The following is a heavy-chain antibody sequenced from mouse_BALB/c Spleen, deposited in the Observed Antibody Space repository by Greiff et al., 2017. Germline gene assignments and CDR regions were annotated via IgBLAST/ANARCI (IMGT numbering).Heavy chain of an antibody. J-gene: IGHJ4*01. D-gene: IGHD2-3*01. CDR1: GFSLTSYG. Sequence: QVHVKQSGPGLVAPSQSLSITCTVSGFSLTSYGVHWVRQPPGKGLEWLGVIWAGGSTNYNSALMSRLSISKDNSKSQVFLKMNSLQTDDTAMYYYARVDGYYDAMDYWGQGTSVTVSS. CDR2: IWAGGST. CDR3: ARVDGYYDAMDY. V-gene: IGHV2-9*02.